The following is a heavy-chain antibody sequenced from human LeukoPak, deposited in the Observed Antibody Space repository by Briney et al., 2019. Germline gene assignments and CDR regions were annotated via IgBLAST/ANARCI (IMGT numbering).Heavy chain of an antibody. CDR2: IYYSGST. J-gene: IGHJ3*01. CDR3: ARHVTISGPYDASDV. CDR1: GGSISSYY. V-gene: IGHV4-59*08. D-gene: IGHD5-24*01. Sequence: PSETLSLTCTVSGGSISSYYWSWIRQPPGKGLEWIGHIYYSGSTDYYPSLKSRITISVDTSKDQFSLKLRSVTAADTAVYYCARHVTISGPYDASDVWGQGTMVTVSP.